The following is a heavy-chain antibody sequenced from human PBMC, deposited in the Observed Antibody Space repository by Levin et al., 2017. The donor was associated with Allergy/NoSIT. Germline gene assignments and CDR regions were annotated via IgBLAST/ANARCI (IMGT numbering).Heavy chain of an antibody. Sequence: PSETLSLTCTVSGGSISSGDYYWSWIRQPPGKGLEWIGYIHYSGSTYYNPSLKSRVTTSVDTSKNQFSLKLSSVTAADTAVYYCARDRGSGFGGVSFDIWGQGTMVTVSS. J-gene: IGHJ3*02. CDR2: IHYSGST. CDR3: ARDRGSGFGGVSFDI. V-gene: IGHV4-30-4*01. CDR1: GGSISSGDYY. D-gene: IGHD3-16*01.